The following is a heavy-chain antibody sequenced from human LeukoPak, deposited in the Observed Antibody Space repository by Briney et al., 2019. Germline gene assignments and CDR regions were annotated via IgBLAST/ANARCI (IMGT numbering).Heavy chain of an antibody. CDR3: ARLSTVTTSFDY. CDR1: GGSISSYY. J-gene: IGHJ4*02. D-gene: IGHD4-11*01. V-gene: IGHV4-4*07. Sequence: PSETLSLTCTVSGGSISSYYWSWIRQPAGKGLEWIGRIYTSGRTYYNPSLKSRVSMSVDTSKNQFSLKLSSVTAADTAVYYCARLSTVTTSFDYWGQGTLVTVSS. CDR2: IYTSGRT.